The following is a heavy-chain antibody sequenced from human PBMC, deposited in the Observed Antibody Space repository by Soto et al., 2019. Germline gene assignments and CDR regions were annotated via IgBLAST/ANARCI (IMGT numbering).Heavy chain of an antibody. CDR1: GYSFTSYW. J-gene: IGHJ6*02. CDR3: ARHNIGSGWYGGASTGPLKVYYYGMDD. CDR2: IYPGDSDT. D-gene: IGHD6-19*01. V-gene: IGHV5-51*01. Sequence: GESLKISCKGSGYSFTSYWIGWVRQMPGKGLEWMGIIYPGDSDTRYSPSFQGQVTISADKSISTAYLQWSSLKASDTAMYYCARHNIGSGWYGGASTGPLKVYYYGMDDWGQGTTVTVSS.